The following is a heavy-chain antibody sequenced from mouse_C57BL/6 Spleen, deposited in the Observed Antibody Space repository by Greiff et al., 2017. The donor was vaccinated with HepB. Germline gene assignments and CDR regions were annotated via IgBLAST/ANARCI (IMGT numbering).Heavy chain of an antibody. J-gene: IGHJ4*01. CDR1: GYTFTDYY. V-gene: IGHV1-19*01. Sequence: EVKLMESGPVLVKPGASVKMSCKASGYTFTDYYMNWVKQSHGKSLEWIGVINPYNGGTSYNQKFKGKATLTVDKSSSTAYMELNSLTSEDSAVYYCARRVYRDYAMDYWGQGTSVTVSS. D-gene: IGHD2-12*01. CDR2: INPYNGGT. CDR3: ARRVYRDYAMDY.